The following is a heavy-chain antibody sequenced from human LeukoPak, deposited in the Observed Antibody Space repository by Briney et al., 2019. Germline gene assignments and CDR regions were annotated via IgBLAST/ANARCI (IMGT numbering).Heavy chain of an antibody. CDR2: ISYDGSNR. CDR1: GFTFSSYA. D-gene: IGHD1-26*01. J-gene: IGHJ4*02. Sequence: GRSLRLSCAASGFTFSSYAMHWVRQAPGKGLEWVAVISYDGSNRYYADSVKGRFTISRDNSKNTLYLQMNSLRAEDTAMYHCARVGEGAAKDWGQGTLVTVSS. V-gene: IGHV3-30-3*01. CDR3: ARVGEGAAKD.